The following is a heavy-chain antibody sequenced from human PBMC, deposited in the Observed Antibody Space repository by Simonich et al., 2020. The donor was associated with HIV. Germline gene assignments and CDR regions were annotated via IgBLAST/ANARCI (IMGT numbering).Heavy chain of an antibody. CDR1: GGSFSGYY. Sequence: QVQLQQWGAGLLKPSETLSLTCAVYGGSFSGYYWSWIPQPPGKGLEWIGEINHSGSTNYNPSLKSRVTISVATSKNQFSLKLSSVTAADTAVYYCARRHPTTVTTPYFDYWFQGTLVTVSS. CDR3: ARRHPTTVTTPYFDY. J-gene: IGHJ4*02. V-gene: IGHV4-34*01. CDR2: INHSGST. D-gene: IGHD4-17*01.